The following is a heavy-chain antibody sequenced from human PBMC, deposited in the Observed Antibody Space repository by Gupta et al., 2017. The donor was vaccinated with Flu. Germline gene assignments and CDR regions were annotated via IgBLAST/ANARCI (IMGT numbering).Heavy chain of an antibody. CDR2: IYHDGSA. CDR3: ARVAYRRNWFDP. J-gene: IGHJ5*02. Sequence: QVQLQESGPGLVKPSGTLSLTCAVSSGSISSINWWTWVRQPPGKGLEWIGEIYHDGSANYNASLKSRATISVDRSKSQFSLTLSSVTAADTAVYYCARVAYRRNWFDPWGQGTLVTVSS. CDR1: SGSISSINW. V-gene: IGHV4-4*02. D-gene: IGHD4-4*01.